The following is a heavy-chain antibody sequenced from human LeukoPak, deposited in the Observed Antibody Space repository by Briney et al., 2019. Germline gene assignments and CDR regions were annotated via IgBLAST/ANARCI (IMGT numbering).Heavy chain of an antibody. CDR3: ASGGTAVVMLSPKDYD. V-gene: IGHV3-21*01. D-gene: IGHD5-18*01. CDR1: GFPFSSYS. J-gene: IGHJ4*02. Sequence: KPGGSLRLSCAASGFPFSSYSMNWVRQAPGKGLEWVSSISSSSSYIYYADSVKGRFTISRDNDKNSLYLQMNSLRAEDTDVYYCASGGTAVVMLSPKDYDWGQVTLVTVSS. CDR2: ISSSSSYI.